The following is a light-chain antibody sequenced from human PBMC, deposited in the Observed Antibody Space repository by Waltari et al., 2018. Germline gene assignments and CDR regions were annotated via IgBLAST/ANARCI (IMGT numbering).Light chain of an antibody. CDR3: NSYVSRNTWV. J-gene: IGLJ2*01. Sequence: QAAPTQPPSVSGSPGQSVTISCTGTSNSLGYYNFVSWFQQHPGKAPKLIIYEVNKRPSGVSDRFSGSKSADTASLTISNLQAEDEGDYYCNSYVSRNTWVFGGGTRLTVL. CDR1: SNSLGYYNF. CDR2: EVN. V-gene: IGLV2-11*01.